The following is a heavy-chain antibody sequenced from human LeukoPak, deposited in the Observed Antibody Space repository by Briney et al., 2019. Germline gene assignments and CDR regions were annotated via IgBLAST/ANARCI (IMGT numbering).Heavy chain of an antibody. V-gene: IGHV4-30-4*08. J-gene: IGHJ4*02. CDR1: GGSISSGDYY. CDR3: ARGSVLRHFNY. D-gene: IGHD3-3*01. Sequence: SETLSLTCTVSGGSISSGDYYWSWIRQPPGKGLEWIGYIYYSGSTYYNPSLKSRVTISVDTSKNQFSLKLSSVTAADTAVYYCARGSVLRHFNYWGQGTLVTVSS. CDR2: IYYSGST.